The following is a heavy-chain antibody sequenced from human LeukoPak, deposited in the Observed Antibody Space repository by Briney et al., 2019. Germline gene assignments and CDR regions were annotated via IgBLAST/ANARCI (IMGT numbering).Heavy chain of an antibody. CDR3: ARLSSSAYYASDY. CDR1: GGFISSSSYY. D-gene: IGHD3-22*01. J-gene: IGHJ4*02. CDR2: IYYSGTT. V-gene: IGHV4-39*01. Sequence: SETLSLTCNVSGGFISSSSYYWGWIRQPPGKGLEWIGSIYYSGTTYYNPSLESRLTISVDTSNNQFSLNLKSMTATDTAVYYCARLSSSAYYASDYWGQGTLVTVSS.